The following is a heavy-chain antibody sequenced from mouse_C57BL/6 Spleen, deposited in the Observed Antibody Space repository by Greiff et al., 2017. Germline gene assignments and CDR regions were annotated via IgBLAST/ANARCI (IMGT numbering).Heavy chain of an antibody. CDR2: INPNYGTT. CDR3: TTGVEDYAMDY. CDR1: GYSFTDYN. V-gene: IGHV1-39*01. Sequence: VHVKQSGPELAKPGASVKISCKASGYSFTDYNMNWVKQSNGKSLEWIGVINPNYGTTSYNQKFKGKATLTVDQSSSTAYMQLNSLTSEDSAVYYFTTGVEDYAMDYWGQGTSVTVSS. D-gene: IGHD1-1*01. J-gene: IGHJ4*01.